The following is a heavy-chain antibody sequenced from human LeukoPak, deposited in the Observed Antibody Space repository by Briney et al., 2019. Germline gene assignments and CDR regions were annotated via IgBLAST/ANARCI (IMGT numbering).Heavy chain of an antibody. CDR2: IYYSGST. Sequence: SETLSLTCTVSGGSISIYYWSWIRQPPGKGLEWIGYIYYSGSTNYNPSLKSRVTISVDTSKNQFSLKLSSVTAADTAVYYCARYRYYFDYWGQGTLVTVSS. CDR3: ARYRYYFDY. CDR1: GGSISIYY. J-gene: IGHJ4*02. V-gene: IGHV4-59*08.